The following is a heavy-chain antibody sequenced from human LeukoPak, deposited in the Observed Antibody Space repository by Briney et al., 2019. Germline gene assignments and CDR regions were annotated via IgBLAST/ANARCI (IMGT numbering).Heavy chain of an antibody. CDR2: IYYSGST. CDR3: ARHRVPYSGSYEEY. D-gene: IGHD1-26*01. V-gene: IGHV4-59*08. CDR1: GGSISSYY. J-gene: IGHJ4*02. Sequence: SETLSLTCSVSGGSISSYYWSWIRQPPGKGLEWIGYIYYSGSTNYNPSLKSRVTISVDTSKNQFSLRQSSVTAADTAVYYCARHRVPYSGSYEEYWGQGTLVTVSS.